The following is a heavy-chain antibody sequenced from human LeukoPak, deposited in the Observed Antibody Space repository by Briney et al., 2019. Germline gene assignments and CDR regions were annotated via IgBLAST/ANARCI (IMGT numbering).Heavy chain of an antibody. D-gene: IGHD2-2*01. CDR3: ARDADCSSTSCHPGEFDP. CDR2: IYYSGST. Sequence: PSETLSLTCTVSGGSISSYYWSWIRQPPGKGLEWIGYIYYSGSTNYNPSLKSRVTISVGTSKNHFSLKLSSVTAADTAVYYCARDADCSSTSCHPGEFDPWGQGTLVTVSS. V-gene: IGHV4-59*01. CDR1: GGSISSYY. J-gene: IGHJ5*02.